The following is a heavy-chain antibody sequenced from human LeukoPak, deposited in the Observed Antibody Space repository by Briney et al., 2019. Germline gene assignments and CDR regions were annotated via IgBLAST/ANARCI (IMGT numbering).Heavy chain of an antibody. CDR1: GFTFSSYA. CDR2: ISSSGSTI. Sequence: GGSLRLSCAASGFTFSSYAMSWVRQAPGKGVEWVSYISSSGSTISYADSVKGRFTISRDNAKNSLYLQMNSLRAEDTAVYYCAELGITMIGGVWGKGTTVTISS. CDR3: AELGITMIGGV. V-gene: IGHV3-48*03. J-gene: IGHJ6*04. D-gene: IGHD3-10*02.